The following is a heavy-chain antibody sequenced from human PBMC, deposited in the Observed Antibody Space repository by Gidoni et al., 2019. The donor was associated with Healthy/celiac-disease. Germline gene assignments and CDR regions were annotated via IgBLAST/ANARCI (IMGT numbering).Heavy chain of an antibody. CDR3: ARAQQLENWFDP. Sequence: QVQLQESGPGLAMPSQTLSLTCTVSCGSISSGGYYWSWIRQHPGKGLEWIGYIYYSGSTYYNPSLKSRVTISVETSKNQFSLKLSSVTAADTAVYYCARAQQLENWFDPWGQGTLVTVSS. CDR1: CGSISSGGYY. D-gene: IGHD6-13*01. J-gene: IGHJ5*02. CDR2: IYYSGST. V-gene: IGHV4-31*03.